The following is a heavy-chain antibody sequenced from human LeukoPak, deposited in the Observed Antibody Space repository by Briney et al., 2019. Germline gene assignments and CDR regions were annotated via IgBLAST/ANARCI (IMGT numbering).Heavy chain of an antibody. V-gene: IGHV3-30*02. CDR3: AKDESVAGRKRDDAFDI. CDR2: IRYDGSNK. Sequence: PGGSLRLSCAASGFTLRGYGMHWVRQAPGKGLEWVAFIRYDGSNKYYADSVKGRFTISRDNSKNTLYLQMNSLRAEDTAVYYCAKDESVAGRKRDDAFDIWGQGTMVTVSS. D-gene: IGHD6-19*01. J-gene: IGHJ3*02. CDR1: GFTLRGYG.